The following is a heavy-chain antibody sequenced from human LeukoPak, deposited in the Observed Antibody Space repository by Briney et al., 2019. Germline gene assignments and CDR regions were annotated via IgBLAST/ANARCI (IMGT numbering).Heavy chain of an antibody. D-gene: IGHD3-16*02. Sequence: SETLSLTCTVSGGSISSYYWSWIRQPPGKGLEWIGYIYYSGSTNYNPSPKSRVTISVDTSKNQFSLKLSSVTAADTAVYCCASSTYDYVWGSYLGPFDYWGQGTLVTVSS. J-gene: IGHJ4*02. CDR3: ASSTYDYVWGSYLGPFDY. CDR1: GGSISSYY. V-gene: IGHV4-59*01. CDR2: IYYSGST.